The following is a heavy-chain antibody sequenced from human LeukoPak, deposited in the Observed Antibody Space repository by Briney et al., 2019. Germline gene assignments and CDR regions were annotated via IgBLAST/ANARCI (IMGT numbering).Heavy chain of an antibody. CDR1: GYTFTSYA. D-gene: IGHD5-12*01. CDR3: ARGPLNIVATDLLDY. J-gene: IGHJ4*02. Sequence: GASVKVSCKASGYTFTSYAMHWVRQAPGQRLEWMGWINAGNGNTKYSQKFQGRVTITRDTSASTAYMELSSLRSEDTAVYYCARGPLNIVATDLLDYWGQGTLVTVSS. CDR2: INAGNGNT. V-gene: IGHV1-3*01.